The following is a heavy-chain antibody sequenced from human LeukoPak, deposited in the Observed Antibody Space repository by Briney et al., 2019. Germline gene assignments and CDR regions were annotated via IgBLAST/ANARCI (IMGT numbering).Heavy chain of an antibody. J-gene: IGHJ4*02. CDR3: AKDGGITGTTQYYFDC. CDR1: GFTFSSYW. V-gene: IGHV3-7*01. CDR2: IKQDGSEK. D-gene: IGHD1-7*01. Sequence: GGSLRLSCAASGFTFSSYWMSWVRQAPGKGLEWVANIKQDGSEKYYADSVKGRFTISRDNSKNMLYLQMNSLRAEDTAVYYCAKDGGITGTTQYYFDCWGQGTLVTVSS.